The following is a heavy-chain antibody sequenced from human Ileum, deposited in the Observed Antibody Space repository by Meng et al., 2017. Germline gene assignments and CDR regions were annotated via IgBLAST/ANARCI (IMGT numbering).Heavy chain of an antibody. CDR3: ARPQGNGWFSDDS. CDR1: GFSFSSYF. D-gene: IGHD6-19*01. CDR2: IKEDGSQI. Sequence: ETLSLTCAASGFSFSSYFMSWVRQAPGKGLEWVANIKEDGSQIYYVDSVKGRFTISRDNAKNSLYLQMNSLRVEDTAVYYCARPQGNGWFSDDSWGQGTLVTVSS. V-gene: IGHV3-7*01. J-gene: IGHJ4*02.